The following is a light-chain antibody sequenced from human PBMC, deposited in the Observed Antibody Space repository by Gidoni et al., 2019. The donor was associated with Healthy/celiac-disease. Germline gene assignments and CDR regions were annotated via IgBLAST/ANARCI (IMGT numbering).Light chain of an antibody. CDR3: QQYGSSPRT. Sequence: EIVLPQSPGTLSLSPEERATIACMASQSVSSSYLAWYQQKPGQAPRLLIYGASSRATGSPDRFSGSGSGTDFTLTISRLEPEDFAVYYCQQYGSSPRTFXQXTKVEIK. CDR2: GAS. V-gene: IGKV3-20*01. CDR1: QSVSSSY. J-gene: IGKJ1*01.